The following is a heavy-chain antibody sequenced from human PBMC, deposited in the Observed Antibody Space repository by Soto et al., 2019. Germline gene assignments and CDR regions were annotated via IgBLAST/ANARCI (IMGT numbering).Heavy chain of an antibody. V-gene: IGHV3-11*01. CDR2: ISSSGSII. D-gene: IGHD3-22*01. J-gene: IGHJ6*02. Sequence: GGSLRLSCAASGFTFSDYYMSWIRQAPGKGLEWVSDISSSGSIIYYADSVKGRFTISRDNAKNSLYLQMNSLRAEDTAVYYCARVNGYYYYGMDVWGQGPTVTVSS. CDR3: ARVNGYYYYGMDV. CDR1: GFTFSDYY.